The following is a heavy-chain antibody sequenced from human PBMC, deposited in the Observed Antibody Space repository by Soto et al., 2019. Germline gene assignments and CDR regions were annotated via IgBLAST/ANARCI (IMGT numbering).Heavy chain of an antibody. CDR1: GFTFSSYS. CDR3: ARGPVTLRYFDWFGPGAGQKGDY. CDR2: ISSSSSYI. V-gene: IGHV3-21*01. J-gene: IGHJ4*02. D-gene: IGHD3-9*01. Sequence: GGSLRLSCAASGFTFSSYSMNWVRQAPGKGLEWVSSISSSSSYIYYADSVKGRFTISRDNAKNSLYLQMNSLRAEDTAVYYCARGPVTLRYFDWFGPGAGQKGDYWGQGTLVTVSS.